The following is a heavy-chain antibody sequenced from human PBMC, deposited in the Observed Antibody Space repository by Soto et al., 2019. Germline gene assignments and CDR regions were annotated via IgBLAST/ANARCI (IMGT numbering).Heavy chain of an antibody. CDR3: ARGSGYYYWDDY. V-gene: IGHV1-3*05. CDR1: GYTFTSYA. D-gene: IGHD3-22*01. Sequence: QVQLVQSGAEEKKPGASVKVSCTASGYTFTSYAMHWVRQAPGQRLEWMGWINAGNGNTKYSQKFQGRVTITRDTSASTADMELSSLRSEDTAVYYCARGSGYYYWDDYWGQGNLVTVSS. CDR2: INAGNGNT. J-gene: IGHJ4*02.